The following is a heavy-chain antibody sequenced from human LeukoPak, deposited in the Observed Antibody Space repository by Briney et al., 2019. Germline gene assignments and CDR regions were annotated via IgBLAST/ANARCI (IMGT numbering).Heavy chain of an antibody. CDR1: GGSISSYY. V-gene: IGHV4-59*01. J-gene: IGHJ4*02. Sequence: SETLSLTCTVSGGSISSYYWSWIRQPPGKGLEWSGYIYYSGSTNYNPSLKSRVTISVDTSKNQFSLKLSSVTAADTAVYYCARGSGFGELLPYYFDYWGQGTLVTVSS. CDR3: ARGSGFGELLPYYFDY. CDR2: IYYSGST. D-gene: IGHD3-10*01.